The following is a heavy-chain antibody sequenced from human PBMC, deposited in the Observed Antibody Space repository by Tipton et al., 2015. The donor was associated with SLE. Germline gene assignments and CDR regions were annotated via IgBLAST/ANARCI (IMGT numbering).Heavy chain of an antibody. J-gene: IGHJ4*02. CDR1: GGSFSGYY. CDR3: ARLNRYSSHGVFDY. V-gene: IGHV4-34*01. D-gene: IGHD6-13*01. Sequence: TLSLTCAVYGGSFSGYYWSWIRQTPGKWLGWIGEINHSGSTHYNPSLKSRVTISVDTSKNPFSLKLSSVTAADTAVYYCARLNRYSSHGVFDYWGQGTLVTVSS. CDR2: INHSGST.